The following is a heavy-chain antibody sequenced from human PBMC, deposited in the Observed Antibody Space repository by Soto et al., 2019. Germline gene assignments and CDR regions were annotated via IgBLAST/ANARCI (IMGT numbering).Heavy chain of an antibody. V-gene: IGHV5-51*01. Sequence: PGESLKISCKGSGYSFTSYWIGWVRQMPGKGLEWMGIIYPGDSDTRYSPSFQGQVTISADKSISTAYLQWSSLKASDTAMYYCASTPQDSDYGGNSGQFDYWGQGTLVTVSS. CDR2: IYPGDSDT. J-gene: IGHJ4*02. CDR1: GYSFTSYW. D-gene: IGHD4-17*01. CDR3: ASTPQDSDYGGNSGQFDY.